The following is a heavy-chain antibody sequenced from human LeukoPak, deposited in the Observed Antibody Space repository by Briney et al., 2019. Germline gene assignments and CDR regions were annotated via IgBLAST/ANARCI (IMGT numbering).Heavy chain of an antibody. D-gene: IGHD1-26*01. V-gene: IGHV3-23*01. CDR2: ISGSGGST. CDR1: GFTFSSYA. CDR3: AKFPVKGGWGATYYFDY. J-gene: IGHJ4*02. Sequence: GGSLRLSCAASGFTFSSYAMSWVRQAPGKGLEWVSAISGSGGSTYYADSVKGRFTISRDNSKNTLYLQMNSLRAEDTAVYYCAKFPVKGGWGATYYFDYWGQGTLVTVSS.